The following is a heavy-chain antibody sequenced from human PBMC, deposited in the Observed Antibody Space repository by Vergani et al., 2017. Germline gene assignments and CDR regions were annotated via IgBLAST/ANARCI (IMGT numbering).Heavy chain of an antibody. CDR3: ARKYYDYVWGSYGNDAFDI. CDR1: GYTFTSYG. V-gene: IGHV1-18*01. J-gene: IGHJ3*02. D-gene: IGHD3-16*01. Sequence: QVQLVQSGAEVKKPGASVKVSCKASGYTFTSYGISWVRQAPGQGLEWMGWISAYNGNKNYAQKLQGRVTMTTDTSTSTAYMELRSLRSDDTAVYYCARKYYDYVWGSYGNDAFDIWGQGTMVTVSS. CDR2: ISAYNGNK.